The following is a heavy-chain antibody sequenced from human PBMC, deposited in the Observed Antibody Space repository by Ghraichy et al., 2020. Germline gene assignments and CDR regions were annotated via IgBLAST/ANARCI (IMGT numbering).Heavy chain of an antibody. V-gene: IGHV3-23*01. CDR3: AKGFGPIDF. Sequence: GALRLSCAASGFTFSSYAMSWVRQAPGKGLEWVSTISSSGGNTFYADSVKGRFTISRDNSKNTLYLQMNSLRAEDTAVYYCAKGFGPIDFWGQGTLVTVSS. D-gene: IGHD3-16*01. CDR1: GFTFSSYA. J-gene: IGHJ4*02. CDR2: ISSSGGNT.